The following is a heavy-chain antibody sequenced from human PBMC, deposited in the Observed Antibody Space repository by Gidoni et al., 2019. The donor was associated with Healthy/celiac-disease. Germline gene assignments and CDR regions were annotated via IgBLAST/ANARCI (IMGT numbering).Heavy chain of an antibody. Sequence: QVTLKESGPVLVKPTETLTLTCTVSGFSLSNARMGVSWIRQPSWKALEWLAHIFSNDEKSYSTSLKSRLTISKDTSKSQVVLTMTNMDPVDTATYYCARPHYGDLYYFDYWGQGTLVTVSS. D-gene: IGHD4-17*01. J-gene: IGHJ4*02. CDR2: IFSNDEK. CDR3: ARPHYGDLYYFDY. CDR1: GFSLSNARMG. V-gene: IGHV2-26*01.